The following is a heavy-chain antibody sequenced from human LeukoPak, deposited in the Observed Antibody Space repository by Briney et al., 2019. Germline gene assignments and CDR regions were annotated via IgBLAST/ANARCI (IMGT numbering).Heavy chain of an antibody. CDR1: GFTFSSYA. D-gene: IGHD5-24*01. CDR3: ARDRRDGYNPYFDY. V-gene: IGHV3-30-3*01. J-gene: IGHJ4*02. Sequence: GGSLRLSCAASGFTFSSYAMHWVRQAPGKGLEWVAVISYDGSNKYYADSVKGRFTISRDNSKNTLYLQMSSLRAEDTAVYYCARDRRDGYNPYFDYWGQGTLVTVSS. CDR2: ISYDGSNK.